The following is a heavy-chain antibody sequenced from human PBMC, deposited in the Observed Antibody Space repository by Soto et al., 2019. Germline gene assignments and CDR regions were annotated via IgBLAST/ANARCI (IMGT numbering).Heavy chain of an antibody. CDR1: GGSISSGDYY. D-gene: IGHD3-22*01. CDR2: IYYSGST. J-gene: IGHJ2*01. Sequence: PSETLSLTCTVSGGSISSGDYYWSWIRQPPGKGLEWIGYIYYSGSTYYNPSLKSRVTISVDTSKNQFSLKLSSVTAADTAVYYCARVVVLYWYFDLWGRGTLVTVSS. CDR3: ARVVVLYWYFDL. V-gene: IGHV4-30-4*01.